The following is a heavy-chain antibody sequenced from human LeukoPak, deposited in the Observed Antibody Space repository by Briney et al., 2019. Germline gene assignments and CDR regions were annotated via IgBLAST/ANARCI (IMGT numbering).Heavy chain of an antibody. V-gene: IGHV1-8*02. J-gene: IGHJ5*02. CDR2: MNPNSSNT. D-gene: IGHD3-22*01. CDR1: GHTFTSYE. CDR3: SREDFYDSGSFDP. Sequence: GGSVKVSCTASGHTFTSYEINWVRQAPGQGLEWMGWMNPNSSNTYYAHTFQGRVTITRNTSISTAYLELSSLRSEDTAVYYCSREDFYDSGSFDPWGQGTLVTVSS.